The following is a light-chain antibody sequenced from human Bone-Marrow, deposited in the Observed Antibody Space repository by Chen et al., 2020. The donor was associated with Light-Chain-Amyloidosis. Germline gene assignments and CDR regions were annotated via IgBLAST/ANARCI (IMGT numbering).Light chain of an antibody. CDR3: QSADGSGSDEGI. CDR1: DLPTKF. J-gene: IGLJ2*01. V-gene: IGLV3-25*03. Sequence: SYELTQPPSVSVSPGQTDRITCSGDDLPTKFDYWYQQKPGQAPVLVIHRDTERPSGISERFTGSSSGTTTTLTISGVQAEGESDYDSQSADGSGSDEGIFGGRNKLTVL. CDR2: RDT.